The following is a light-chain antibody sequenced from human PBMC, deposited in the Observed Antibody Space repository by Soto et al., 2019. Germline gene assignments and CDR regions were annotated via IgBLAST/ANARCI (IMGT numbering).Light chain of an antibody. Sequence: QSALTQPPSASGSPGQSVAISCTGTSSDVGGYNYVSWYQQHPGKAPKLMIYEVNKRPSGVPDRFSGSTDGSSNSASLTISGLQTEDEADYYCQSYDSSTVVFGGGTKVTVL. CDR3: QSYDSSTVV. V-gene: IGLV2-8*01. CDR2: EVN. CDR1: SSDVGGYNY. J-gene: IGLJ2*01.